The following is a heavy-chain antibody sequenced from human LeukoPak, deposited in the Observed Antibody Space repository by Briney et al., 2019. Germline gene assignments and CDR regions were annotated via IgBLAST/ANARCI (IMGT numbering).Heavy chain of an antibody. V-gene: IGHV1-2*02. CDR3: ARGNYGDPYYYYYMDV. J-gene: IGHJ6*03. Sequence: GASVKVSCKASGYTFTSYYMHWVRQAPGQGLEWMGWISAYNGNTNYAQKFQGRVTMTRDTSISTAYMELSRLRSDDTAVYYCARGNYGDPYYYYYMDVWGKGTTVTISS. CDR2: ISAYNGNT. D-gene: IGHD4-17*01. CDR1: GYTFTSYY.